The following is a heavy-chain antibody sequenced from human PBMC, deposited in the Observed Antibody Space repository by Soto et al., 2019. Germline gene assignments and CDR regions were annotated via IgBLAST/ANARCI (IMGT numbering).Heavy chain of an antibody. CDR1: GFTFSGAA. CDR2: IRTEPYSYAA. CDR3: TRLVEQQSGYSDY. D-gene: IGHD1-26*01. J-gene: IGHJ4*02. V-gene: IGHV3-73*01. Sequence: GGSLRLSCAASGFTFSGAAMQWVRQASGKGLEWVGRIRTEPYSYAAAYAASVKGRFTIFRDDSKNTAYLQMNSLKTEDTAVYYCTRLVEQQSGYSDYWGQGTLVTVSS.